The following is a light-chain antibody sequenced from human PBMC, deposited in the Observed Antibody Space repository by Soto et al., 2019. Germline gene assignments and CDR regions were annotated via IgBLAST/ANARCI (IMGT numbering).Light chain of an antibody. J-gene: IGLJ2*01. CDR2: EVS. CDR3: CSYAGTYTVL. V-gene: IGLV2-11*01. Sequence: QSVLTQPRSVSGSPGQSVTISCTGTSSDVGGYNYVSWYQQHPGKAPKLMIYEVSKRPSGAPDRFSGSKSGNTASLTISGLQTEDEADYYCCSYAGTYTVLFGGGTKVTAL. CDR1: SSDVGGYNY.